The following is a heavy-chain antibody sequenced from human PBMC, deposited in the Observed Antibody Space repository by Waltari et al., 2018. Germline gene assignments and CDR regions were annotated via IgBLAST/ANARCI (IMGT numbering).Heavy chain of an antibody. CDR3: ARDLTTYYYDSSGSLFDP. Sequence: QVQLVQSGAEVKKPGASVKVSCKASGYTFTSYAMHWVRQAPGQRLEWMGWINAGNGNTKYSQKLQGRVTITRDTSASTAYMELSSLRSEDTAVYYCARDLTTYYYDSSGSLFDPWGQGTLVIVPS. CDR2: INAGNGNT. CDR1: GYTFTSYA. V-gene: IGHV1-3*01. J-gene: IGHJ5*02. D-gene: IGHD3-22*01.